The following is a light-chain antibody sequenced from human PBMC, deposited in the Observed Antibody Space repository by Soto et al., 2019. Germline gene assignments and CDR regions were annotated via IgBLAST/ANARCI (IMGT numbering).Light chain of an antibody. CDR2: AAS. CDR3: LQDHSGLS. J-gene: IGKJ4*01. V-gene: IGKV1-6*01. CDR1: QDTGND. Sequence: AIQMTQSPSSLSASVGDRVTITCRASQDTGNDLGWYQQKPGKAPKLLIYAASSLHGGVPSRFSGGGSGTDFTLTINNLQPEDFATYYCLQDHSGLSFGGGTKVEI.